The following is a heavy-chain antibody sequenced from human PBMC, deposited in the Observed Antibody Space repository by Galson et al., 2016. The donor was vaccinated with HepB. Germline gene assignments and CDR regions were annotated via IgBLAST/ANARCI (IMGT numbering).Heavy chain of an antibody. CDR1: GYSFTTYY. Sequence: SVKVSCKGSGYSFTTYYIHWVRQAPGQGLEWMGIINPSGGSTTYAQRLQGRVTLTRDTSRNTVYMELSSLRSEDTAVYYCASEGEKAWYRSGWSRPGPLDYWGQGSLVIVSS. CDR2: INPSGGST. D-gene: IGHD6-19*01. V-gene: IGHV1-46*01. J-gene: IGHJ4*02. CDR3: ASEGEKAWYRSGWSRPGPLDY.